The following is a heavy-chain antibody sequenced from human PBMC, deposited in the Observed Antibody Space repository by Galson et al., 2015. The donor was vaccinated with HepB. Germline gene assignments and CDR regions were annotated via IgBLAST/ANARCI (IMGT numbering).Heavy chain of an antibody. J-gene: IGHJ4*02. Sequence: SLRLSCAASTFTFRNYAMNWVRHVPGKGLEWVSAISGSGDRTYYADSVKGRFTISRDNSKNTLYLQMNSLRAGDTAVYYCAKDYYYDSSYNAYFDYWGQGTLVTVSS. D-gene: IGHD3-22*01. CDR1: TFTFRNYA. CDR3: AKDYYYDSSYNAYFDY. V-gene: IGHV3-23*01. CDR2: ISGSGDRT.